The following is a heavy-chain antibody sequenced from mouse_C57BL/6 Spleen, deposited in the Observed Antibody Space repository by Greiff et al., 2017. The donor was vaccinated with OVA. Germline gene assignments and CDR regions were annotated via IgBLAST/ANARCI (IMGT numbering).Heavy chain of an antibody. D-gene: IGHD2-1*01. V-gene: IGHV6-3*01. Sequence: EVQVVESGGGLVQPGGSMKLSCVASGFTFSNYWMNWVRQSPEKGLEWVAQIRLKSDNYATHYAESVKGRFTISRDDSKSSVYLQMNNLRAEDTGIYYCTVNPYGNYYYAMDYWGQGTSVTVSS. CDR2: IRLKSDNYAT. CDR3: TVNPYGNYYYAMDY. J-gene: IGHJ4*01. CDR1: GFTFSNYW.